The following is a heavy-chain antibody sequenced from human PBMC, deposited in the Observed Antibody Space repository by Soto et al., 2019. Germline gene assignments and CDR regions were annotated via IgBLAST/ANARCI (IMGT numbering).Heavy chain of an antibody. D-gene: IGHD1-26*01. CDR2: IWSDGSNK. CDR3: ARDRGGSYSRYFDL. CDR1: GFTFSSYG. Sequence: QVQLVESGGGMVQPGRSLRLSCAASGFTFSSYGMHWVRQAPGKGLEWVAVIWSDGSNKYYADSVKGRFTISRDNSKNTLYLQMNSLRAEDTAVYYCARDRGGSYSRYFDLWGRGTLVIVSS. J-gene: IGHJ2*01. V-gene: IGHV3-33*01.